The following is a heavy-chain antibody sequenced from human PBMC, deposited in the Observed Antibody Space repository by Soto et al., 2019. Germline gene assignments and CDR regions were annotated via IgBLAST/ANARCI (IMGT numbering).Heavy chain of an antibody. J-gene: IGHJ3*02. CDR1: GFTFSSYA. D-gene: IGHD5-18*01. Sequence: GGSLRLSCAASGFTFSSYAMSWVRQAPGKGLEWVSAISGSGGSTYYADSVKGRFTISRDNSKNTLYLQTNSLRAEDTAVYYCAKGIQLWLDAFDIWGQGTMVTVSS. CDR3: AKGIQLWLDAFDI. V-gene: IGHV3-23*01. CDR2: ISGSGGST.